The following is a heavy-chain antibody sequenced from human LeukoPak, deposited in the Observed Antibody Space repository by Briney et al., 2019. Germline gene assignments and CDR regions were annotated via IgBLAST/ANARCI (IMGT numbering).Heavy chain of an antibody. Sequence: ASVKVSCKASGYTLSVYYMHWIRQVPGQGLEWMGWINPNSGGTNYAQKFQGRVTMTRDTSISTAYMELSRLRSDDTAVYYCARELGPGRHIAVAGTEPFDYWGQGTLVTVSS. CDR2: INPNSGGT. D-gene: IGHD6-19*01. J-gene: IGHJ4*02. V-gene: IGHV1-2*02. CDR3: ARELGPGRHIAVAGTEPFDY. CDR1: GYTLSVYY.